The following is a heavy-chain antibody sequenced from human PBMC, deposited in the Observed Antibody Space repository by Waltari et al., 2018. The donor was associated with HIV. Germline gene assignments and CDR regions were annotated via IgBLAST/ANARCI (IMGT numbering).Heavy chain of an antibody. Sequence: QVQLVQSGAEVKKPGSSVKVSCKASGGTFSSYAISWVRQAPGQGLEWMGGIIPIFGTANYAQKFQGRVTITADESTSTAYMELSSLRSEDTAVYYCARRRRYYDSSGDYAFDIWGQGTMVTVSS. V-gene: IGHV1-69*01. CDR1: GGTFSSYA. J-gene: IGHJ3*02. CDR2: IIPIFGTA. CDR3: ARRRRYYDSSGDYAFDI. D-gene: IGHD3-22*01.